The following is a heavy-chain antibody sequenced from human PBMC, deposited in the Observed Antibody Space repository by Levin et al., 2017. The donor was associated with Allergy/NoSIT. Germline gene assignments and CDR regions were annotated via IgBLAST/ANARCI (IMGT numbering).Heavy chain of an antibody. CDR3: AKDAVKGSTDYYYYYMDV. CDR1: GFTFSSYG. D-gene: IGHD2-2*01. CDR2: ISYDGSNK. J-gene: IGHJ6*03. V-gene: IGHV3-30*18. Sequence: GESLKISCAASGFTFSSYGMHWVRQAPGKGLEWVAVISYDGSNKYYADSVKGRFTIPRDNSKNTLYLQMNSLRAEDTAVYYCAKDAVKGSTDYYYYYMDVWGKGTTVTVSS.